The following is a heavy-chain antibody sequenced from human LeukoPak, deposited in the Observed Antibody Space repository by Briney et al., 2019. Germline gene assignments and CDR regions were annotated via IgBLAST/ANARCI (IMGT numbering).Heavy chain of an antibody. D-gene: IGHD2/OR15-2a*01. J-gene: IGHJ6*03. V-gene: IGHV3-30*01. CDR1: GFTFSSYA. CDR2: ISYDGSNK. Sequence: GGSLRLSCAASGFTFSSYAMHWGREAPGKGGEWGAVISYDGSNKYYADSVKGRFTISRDNSKNTLYMQMNSLRAEDTAVYYCARDPRTNIPYYMDVWGKGTTVTVSS. CDR3: ARDPRTNIPYYMDV.